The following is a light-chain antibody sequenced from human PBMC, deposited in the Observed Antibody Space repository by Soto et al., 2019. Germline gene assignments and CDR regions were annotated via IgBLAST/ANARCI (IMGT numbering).Light chain of an antibody. Sequence: DIPMTQSPSSLSASVGDRVTITCRASQSISSYLNWYQQKPGKAPKLLIYAASSLHSGVPSRFSGSGSGTDFTLTISSLQPEDFAPYYCQQSYSTHVAFGPGTKVDIK. CDR1: QSISSY. J-gene: IGKJ3*01. CDR2: AAS. CDR3: QQSYSTHVA. V-gene: IGKV1-39*01.